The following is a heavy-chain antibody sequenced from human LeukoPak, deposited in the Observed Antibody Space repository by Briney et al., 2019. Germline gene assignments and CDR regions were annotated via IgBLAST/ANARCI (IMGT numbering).Heavy chain of an antibody. CDR3: ARERAFYYFDY. J-gene: IGHJ4*02. CDR2: VVGNGGTT. V-gene: IGHV3-64*01. Sequence: PGGSLRLSCAASGFTFTTYTIHWVRQAPGQGLEYVSAVVGNGGTTYYANSVKGRFTISRDNSKNTVYLQMGSLRADDTAVYYCARERAFYYFDYWGQGALVTVSS. CDR1: GFTFTTYT.